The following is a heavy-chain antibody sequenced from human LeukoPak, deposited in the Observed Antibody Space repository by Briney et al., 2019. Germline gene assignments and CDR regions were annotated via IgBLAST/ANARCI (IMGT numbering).Heavy chain of an antibody. D-gene: IGHD6-13*01. CDR3: ARTPRRIAAAGAFDY. CDR1: GFTFSSHA. CDR2: ISYDGSNK. Sequence: GGSLRLSCAASGFTFSSHAMHWVRQAPGKGLEWVAVISYDGSNKYYADSVKGRFTISRDNSKNTLYLQMNSLRAEDTAVYYCARTPRRIAAAGAFDYWGQGTLVTVSS. V-gene: IGHV3-30-3*01. J-gene: IGHJ4*02.